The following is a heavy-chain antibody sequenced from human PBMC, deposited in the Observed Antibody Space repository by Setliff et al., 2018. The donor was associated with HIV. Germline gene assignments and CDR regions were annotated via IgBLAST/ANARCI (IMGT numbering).Heavy chain of an antibody. CDR3: ARALAYCGADCPEDAFDI. V-gene: IGHV4-59*01. J-gene: IGHJ3*02. CDR1: GGSISSYY. D-gene: IGHD2-21*01. Sequence: SETLSLTCTVSGGSISSYYWSWIRQPPGKGLEWIGYIYYSGSTNYNPSLKSRVTISVDTSKNQFSLKLSSVTAADTAVYYCARALAYCGADCPEDAFDIWGQGTMVTVSS. CDR2: IYYSGST.